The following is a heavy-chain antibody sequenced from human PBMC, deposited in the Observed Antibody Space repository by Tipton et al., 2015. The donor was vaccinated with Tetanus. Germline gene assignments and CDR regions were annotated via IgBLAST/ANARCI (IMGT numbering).Heavy chain of an antibody. CDR2: IGFRGNT. V-gene: IGHV3-13*01. CDR3: VRDDSGRGLDY. Sequence: VQLVQSGAEVKKPGASVKVSCKAFGYTLTGFYLHWVRQAPGKGLEWVSLIGFRGNTHYADSVKGRFTISRDNSRNSLYLQMSSLRDDDTAMYYCVRDDSGRGLDYWGKGTLVTVSS. D-gene: IGHD3-10*01. J-gene: IGHJ4*02. CDR1: GYTLTGFY.